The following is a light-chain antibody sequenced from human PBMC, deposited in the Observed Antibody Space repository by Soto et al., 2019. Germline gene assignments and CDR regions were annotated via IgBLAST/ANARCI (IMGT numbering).Light chain of an antibody. CDR1: ISDIGDYNY. Sequence: QSALTQPASVSGSPGQSITISCTETISDIGDYNYVSWYQQHPDRAPKLLIYDVTNRPSGVSNRFSGSKSDNTASLTISGLQADDEADYYCSSYRSSSPLVVFGGGTKLTVL. CDR2: DVT. CDR3: SSYRSSSPLVV. V-gene: IGLV2-14*03. J-gene: IGLJ2*01.